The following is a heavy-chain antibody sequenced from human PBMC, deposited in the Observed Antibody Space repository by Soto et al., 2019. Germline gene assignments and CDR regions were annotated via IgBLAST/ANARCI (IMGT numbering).Heavy chain of an antibody. CDR2: ISSSSSYI. Sequence: GSLRLSCAASGFTFSSYSMNWVRQAPGKGLEWVSSISSSSSYIYYADSVKGRFTISRDNAKNSLYLQMNSLRAEDTAVYYCARGSSSWDDYYYYMDVWGKGTTVTVSS. CDR1: GFTFSSYS. J-gene: IGHJ6*03. V-gene: IGHV3-21*01. D-gene: IGHD6-13*01. CDR3: ARGSSSWDDYYYYMDV.